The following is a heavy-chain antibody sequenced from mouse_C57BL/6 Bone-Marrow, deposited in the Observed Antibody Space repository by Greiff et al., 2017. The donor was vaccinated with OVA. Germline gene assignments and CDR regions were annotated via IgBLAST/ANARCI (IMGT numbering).Heavy chain of an antibody. CDR3: ARVYYYGPFAY. CDR1: GYTFTSYG. CDR2: IYPRSGNT. V-gene: IGHV1-81*01. D-gene: IGHD1-1*01. Sequence: VKLVESGAELARPGASVKLSCKASGYTFTSYGISWVKQRTGQGLEWIGEIYPRSGNTYYNEKFKGKATLTADKSSSTAYMELRSLTSEDSAVYFCARVYYYGPFAYWGQGTLVTVSA. J-gene: IGHJ3*01.